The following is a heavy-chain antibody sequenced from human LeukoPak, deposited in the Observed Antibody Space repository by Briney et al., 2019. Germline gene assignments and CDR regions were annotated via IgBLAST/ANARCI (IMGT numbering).Heavy chain of an antibody. CDR2: LYSGGST. CDR1: GFTVSSNY. CDR3: ARDTGYNYGPVY. Sequence: GGSLRLPCAVSGFTVSSNYMSWVRQAPGKGLEWVSVLYSGGSTYYADSVRGRFTISRDNSKNTLYLQMNSLRAEDTAVYYCARDTGYNYGPVYWGQGTLVTVSS. J-gene: IGHJ4*02. D-gene: IGHD5-24*01. V-gene: IGHV3-53*01.